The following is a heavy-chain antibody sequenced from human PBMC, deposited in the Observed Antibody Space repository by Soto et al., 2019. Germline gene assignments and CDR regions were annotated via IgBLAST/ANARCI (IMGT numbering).Heavy chain of an antibody. CDR1: GASIGTSNW. V-gene: IGHV4-4*02. CDR2: IHDSGST. J-gene: IGHJ6*02. Sequence: PSETLSLTCAVSGASIGTSNWWSWVRQSPGKGLEWIGEIHDSGSTESNPSLKSRVTISLDKSKNQFSLNVSSVTAADTAVYYCARLGFNYDFLSGYYNVHHYYGIDVWGQGTTVTVS. CDR3: ARLGFNYDFLSGYYNVHHYYGIDV. D-gene: IGHD3-3*01.